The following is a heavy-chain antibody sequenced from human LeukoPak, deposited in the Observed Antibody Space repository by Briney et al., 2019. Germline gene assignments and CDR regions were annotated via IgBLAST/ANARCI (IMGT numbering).Heavy chain of an antibody. CDR3: KFRQDY. J-gene: IGHJ4*02. CDR2: IYNDVRT. Sequence: GGSLRLSCATSGFTVSTNYVSWARQAPGRGREWVSLIYNDVRTDYADSVKGLFALSRDSSKDTVYLQKNSLRADHAAVYYCKFRQDYWGQGILATVAS. CDR1: GFTVSTNY. V-gene: IGHV3-53*01.